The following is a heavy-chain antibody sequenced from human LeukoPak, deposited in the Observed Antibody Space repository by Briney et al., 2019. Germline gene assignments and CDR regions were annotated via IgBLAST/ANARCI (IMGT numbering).Heavy chain of an antibody. J-gene: IGHJ4*02. D-gene: IGHD6-13*01. V-gene: IGHV3-23*01. CDR3: AKVAPSSWYLNY. CDR2: ISDSGGST. CDR1: GFHFSPYA. Sequence: GALRLSCAASGFHFSPYAMSWVRQAPGKGLEWVSAISDSGGSTYYADSVKGRFTISRDNSKNTLYLQMNSLSAEDMAVYYCAKVAPSSWYLNYWGQGTLVTVSS.